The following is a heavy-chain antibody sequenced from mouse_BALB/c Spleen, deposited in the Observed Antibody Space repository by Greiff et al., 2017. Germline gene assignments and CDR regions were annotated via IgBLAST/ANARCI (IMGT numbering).Heavy chain of an antibody. CDR3: ARAVGAMDY. CDR1: GFTFSSYA. Sequence: EVQGVESGGGLVKPGGSLKLSCAASGFTFSSYAMSWVRQTPEKRLEWVASISSGGSTYYPDSVKGRFTISRDNARNILYLQMSSLRSEDTAMYYCARAVGAMDYWGQGTSVTVSS. D-gene: IGHD4-1*01. J-gene: IGHJ4*01. V-gene: IGHV5-6-5*01. CDR2: ISSGGST.